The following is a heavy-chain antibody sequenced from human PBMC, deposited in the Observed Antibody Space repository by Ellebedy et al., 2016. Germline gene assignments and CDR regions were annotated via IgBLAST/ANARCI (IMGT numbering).Heavy chain of an antibody. CDR1: GYTFTAYY. D-gene: IGHD3-10*01. CDR3: ARALLPFGELLVGAFDI. Sequence: ASVKVSCXASGYTFTAYYMHWVRQAPGQGLEWMGWINPVTGDTKYAQRFQGRVTVTTDTSINTAYMDLSTLTSDDTAVYYCARALLPFGELLVGAFDIWGQGTMVTVSS. J-gene: IGHJ3*02. CDR2: INPVTGDT. V-gene: IGHV1-2*02.